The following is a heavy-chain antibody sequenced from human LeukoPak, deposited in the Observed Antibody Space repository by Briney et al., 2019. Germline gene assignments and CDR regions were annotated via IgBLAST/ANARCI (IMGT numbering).Heavy chain of an antibody. CDR1: GGSISSHY. Sequence: SETLSLTCTVSGGSISSHYWSWIRQPPGKGLEWIGYIYYSGSTNYNPSLKSRVTISVDTSKNQFSLKLSSVTAADTAVYYCARTTVGATLYFDYWGQGTLVTVSS. CDR2: IYYSGST. D-gene: IGHD1-26*01. V-gene: IGHV4-59*11. J-gene: IGHJ4*02. CDR3: ARTTVGATLYFDY.